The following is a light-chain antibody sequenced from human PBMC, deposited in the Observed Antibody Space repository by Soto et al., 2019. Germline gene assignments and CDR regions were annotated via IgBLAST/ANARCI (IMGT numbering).Light chain of an antibody. J-gene: IGLJ3*02. V-gene: IGLV2-14*01. CDR2: EVS. CDR1: SSDVGGYNY. CDR3: CSYTTSSTPGV. Sequence: QSALTQPASVSGSPGQSITISCTGTSSDVGGYNYVSWYQQHPRKAPNLMIYEVSNRPSGVSNRFSGSKSGNTASLTISGLQAEAEADYYCCSYTTSSTPGVFGGGTKLTVL.